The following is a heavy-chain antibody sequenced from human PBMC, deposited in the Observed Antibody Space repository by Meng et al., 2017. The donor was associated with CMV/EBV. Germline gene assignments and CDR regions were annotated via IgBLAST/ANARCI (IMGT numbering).Heavy chain of an antibody. Sequence: GESLKISCAASGFTFSNAWMSWVRQAPGKGLEWVGRIKSKTDGGTTDYAAPVKGRFTISRDDSKNTLYLQMNSLRAEDTAVYYCARDPNIWLLLNYGMDVWGQGTTVTVSS. V-gene: IGHV3-15*01. CDR3: ARDPNIWLLLNYGMDV. D-gene: IGHD5-18*01. CDR1: GFTFSNAW. J-gene: IGHJ6*02. CDR2: IKSKTDGGTT.